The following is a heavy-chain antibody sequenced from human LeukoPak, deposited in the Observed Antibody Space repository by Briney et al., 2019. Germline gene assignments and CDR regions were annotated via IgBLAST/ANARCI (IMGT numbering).Heavy chain of an antibody. J-gene: IGHJ6*03. CDR1: AFTVSSNY. Sequence: GGSLRLSCVASAFTVSSNYMSWVRQAPGKGLEWVSVIYSGGSTYYADSVKGRFTISRDNSKNTLYLQMNSLRAEDTAVYYCASGSGSYRTPYYYMDVWGTGTTVTVSS. D-gene: IGHD3-10*01. CDR2: IYSGGST. CDR3: ASGSGSYRTPYYYMDV. V-gene: IGHV3-53*01.